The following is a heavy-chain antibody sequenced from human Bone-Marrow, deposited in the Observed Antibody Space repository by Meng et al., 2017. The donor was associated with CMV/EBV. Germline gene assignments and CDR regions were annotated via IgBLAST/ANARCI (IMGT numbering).Heavy chain of an antibody. J-gene: IGHJ4*02. Sequence: LSLTCAASGFTFSSYWMSWVRQAPGKGLEWVANIKQDGSEKYYVDSVKGRFTISRDNAKNSLYLQMNSLRAEDTAVYYCARVVRGPANFWSDQTPYYFDYWGQGTLVTVSS. D-gene: IGHD3-3*01. CDR1: GFTFSSYW. V-gene: IGHV3-7*01. CDR3: ARVVRGPANFWSDQTPYYFDY. CDR2: IKQDGSEK.